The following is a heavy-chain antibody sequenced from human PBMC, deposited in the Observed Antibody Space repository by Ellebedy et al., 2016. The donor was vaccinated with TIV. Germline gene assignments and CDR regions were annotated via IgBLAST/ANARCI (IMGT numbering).Heavy chain of an antibody. CDR3: ARDPRGGGDYGDNWFDP. V-gene: IGHV3-66*01. D-gene: IGHD4-17*01. CDR1: GFDASTFF. J-gene: IGHJ5*02. Sequence: GESLKISCTASGFDASTFFMSWVRQAPGKGLEWVSVIYGDGGTNYTDSVQGRFTISRDSSKNTLYLQMNSLRAEDTAVYYCARDPRGGGDYGDNWFDPWGQGTLVTVSS. CDR2: IYGDGGT.